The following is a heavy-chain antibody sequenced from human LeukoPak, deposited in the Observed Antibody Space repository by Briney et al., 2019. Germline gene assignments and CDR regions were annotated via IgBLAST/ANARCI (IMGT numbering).Heavy chain of an antibody. Sequence: SETLSLTCAVYGGSFSGYYWSWIRQPPGKGLEWIGEINHSGSTNYNPSLKSRVTISVDTSKNQFSLKLSSVTAADTAVYYCARGKYCSSTSCYAKPSGYWGQGTLVTVSS. CDR1: GGSFSGYY. CDR2: INHSGST. D-gene: IGHD2-2*01. J-gene: IGHJ4*02. V-gene: IGHV4-34*01. CDR3: ARGKYCSSTSCYAKPSGY.